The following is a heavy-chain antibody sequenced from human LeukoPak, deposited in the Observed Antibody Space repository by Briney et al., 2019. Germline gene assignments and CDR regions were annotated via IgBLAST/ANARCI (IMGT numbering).Heavy chain of an antibody. J-gene: IGHJ4*02. D-gene: IGHD2-8*01. CDR3: AREASTLGVYFDY. CDR1: GFTFSSYS. Sequence: GGSLRLSCAASGFTFSSYSMNWVRQAPGKGLEWVSSISSSSSYIYYANSVKGRFTISRDNAKNSLYLQMNSLRAEDTAVYYCAREASTLGVYFDYWGQGTLVTVSS. CDR2: ISSSSSYI. V-gene: IGHV3-21*01.